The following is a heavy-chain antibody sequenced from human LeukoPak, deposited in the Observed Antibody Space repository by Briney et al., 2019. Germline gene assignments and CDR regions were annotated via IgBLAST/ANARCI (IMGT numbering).Heavy chain of an antibody. Sequence: GGSLRLSCAASGFTLDDYAMHWVRQAPGKGLEWVSLISGDGGSTYYADSVKGRFTISRDNSKNSLYLQMNSLRTEDTALYYCAKDIIADYYDSSGYFPLFDYWGQGTLVTVSS. J-gene: IGHJ4*02. CDR3: AKDIIADYYDSSGYFPLFDY. CDR2: ISGDGGST. D-gene: IGHD3-22*01. V-gene: IGHV3-43*02. CDR1: GFTLDDYA.